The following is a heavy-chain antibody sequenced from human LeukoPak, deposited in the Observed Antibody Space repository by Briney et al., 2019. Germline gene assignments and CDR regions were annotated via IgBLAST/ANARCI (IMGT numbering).Heavy chain of an antibody. V-gene: IGHV3-23*01. CDR2: ISGSGGST. Sequence: GGSLRLSCAASGFTFSSYAISWVRQAPGKGLEWVSAISGSGGSTYYADSVKGRFTISRDNSKNTLYLQMNSLRAEDTAVYYCAKDTVTPPLYYYYYGMDVWGQGTTVTVSS. J-gene: IGHJ6*02. CDR3: AKDTVTPPLYYYYYGMDV. CDR1: GFTFSSYA. D-gene: IGHD4-11*01.